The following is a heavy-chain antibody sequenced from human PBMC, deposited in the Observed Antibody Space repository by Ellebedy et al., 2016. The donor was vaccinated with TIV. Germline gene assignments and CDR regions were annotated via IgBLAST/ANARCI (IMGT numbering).Heavy chain of an antibody. CDR3: ARYASTSSYDC. CDR2: ISYDGSNK. CDR1: GFTFSSYA. V-gene: IGHV3-30*14. J-gene: IGHJ4*02. Sequence: GGSLRLSCAASGFTFSSYAMHWVRQAPGKGLEWVAVISYDGSNKYYADSVKGRFTISRDNSKNTLYLQMGSLRADDMAVYYCARYASTSSYDCWGQGTLVTVSS. D-gene: IGHD2-2*01.